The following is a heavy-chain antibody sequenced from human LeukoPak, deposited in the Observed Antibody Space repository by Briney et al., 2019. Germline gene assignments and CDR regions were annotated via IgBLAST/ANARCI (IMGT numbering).Heavy chain of an antibody. CDR1: GFTVSSNY. J-gene: IGHJ4*02. CDR2: IYSGGST. CDR3: AREGGEGIVGATYFDY. V-gene: IGHV3-53*01. Sequence: PGGSLRLSCAASGFTVSSNYISWVRQAPGKGLEWVSVIYSGGSTYYADSVKGRFTISRDNSKNTLYLQMNSLRAEDTAVYYCAREGGEGIVGATYFDYWGQGTLVTVSS. D-gene: IGHD1-26*01.